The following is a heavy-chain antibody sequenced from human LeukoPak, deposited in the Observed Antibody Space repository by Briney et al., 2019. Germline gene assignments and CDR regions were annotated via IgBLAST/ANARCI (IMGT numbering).Heavy chain of an antibody. D-gene: IGHD1-26*01. J-gene: IGHJ4*02. Sequence: ASVKVSCKASGYTFTGYYMHWVRQAPGQGLEWMGWINPNSGGTNYAQKFQGRVTMTRDTSISTPYMELSRLRSDDTAVYYCASTQDLIPREGPFDYWGQGTLVTVSS. V-gene: IGHV1-2*02. CDR1: GYTFTGYY. CDR2: INPNSGGT. CDR3: ASTQDLIPREGPFDY.